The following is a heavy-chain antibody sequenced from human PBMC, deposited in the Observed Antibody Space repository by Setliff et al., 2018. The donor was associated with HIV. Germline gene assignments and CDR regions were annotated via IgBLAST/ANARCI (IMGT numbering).Heavy chain of an antibody. CDR2: ISSTGITT. Sequence: GASVKVSCKASGYTFDNVDMNWVRQAPGKGLEWIAYISSTGITTYYADSVKGRFTISRDNAKNSLYLQMNSLRAEDTAVYYCARDDHGALMGVIIRYYYMDVWGKGTTVTVSS. CDR1: GYTFDNVD. CDR3: ARDDHGALMGVIIRYYYMDV. V-gene: IGHV3-48*04. J-gene: IGHJ6*03. D-gene: IGHD3-10*01.